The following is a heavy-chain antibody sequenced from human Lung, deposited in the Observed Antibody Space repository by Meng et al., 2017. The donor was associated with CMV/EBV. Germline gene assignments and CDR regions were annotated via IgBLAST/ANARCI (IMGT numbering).Heavy chain of an antibody. J-gene: IGHJ4*02. CDR3: ARDLRSPVY. D-gene: IGHD3-10*01. Sequence: GGSLRLSCAASGFTFSSYWMSWVRQAPVKGLEWVASIKQDGSEKYYVDSVKGRFTIPRDNAKNSLYLQMNSQRAEDTAVYYCARDLRSPVYWGQGTLVTVSS. CDR1: GFTFSSYW. CDR2: IKQDGSEK. V-gene: IGHV3-7*01.